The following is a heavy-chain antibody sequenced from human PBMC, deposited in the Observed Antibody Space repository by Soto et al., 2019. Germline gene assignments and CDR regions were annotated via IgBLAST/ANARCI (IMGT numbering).Heavy chain of an antibody. Sequence: QVQLVQSGTEVKKPGASVKVSCKASGYTFLDFYIHWVRQAPGQGLEWMGFINPSGGGTTYAQQFQGRLTMTRDTSTSTVYMELISLRSEDTAMYYCARDKPFSAGYWGQGTLGT. D-gene: IGHD3-3*02. V-gene: IGHV1-46*01. J-gene: IGHJ4*02. CDR3: ARDKPFSAGY. CDR1: GYTFLDFY. CDR2: INPSGGGT.